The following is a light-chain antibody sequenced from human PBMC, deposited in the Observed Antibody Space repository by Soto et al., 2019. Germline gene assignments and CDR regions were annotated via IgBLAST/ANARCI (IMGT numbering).Light chain of an antibody. Sequence: EIVMTQSPATLSVSPGERATLSCRASQSVSSYLAWYQQKPGQAPRLLIYRASTRATGIPARFSGSRSGTEFTLTISSPQSEDFAVYYCQQYNNWPPTFGQGTRLEIK. J-gene: IGKJ5*01. CDR2: RAS. CDR1: QSVSSY. V-gene: IGKV3-15*01. CDR3: QQYNNWPPT.